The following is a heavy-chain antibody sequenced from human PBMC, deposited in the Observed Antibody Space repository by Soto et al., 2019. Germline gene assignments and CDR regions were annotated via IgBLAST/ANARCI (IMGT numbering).Heavy chain of an antibody. CDR2: IYYSGST. CDR3: ARERYYGMDV. CDR1: GGSISSYY. V-gene: IGHV4-59*01. Sequence: SETLSLTCTVSGGSISSYYWSWIRQPPGKGLEWIGYIYYSGSTNYNPSLKSRVTISVDTSKNQFSLKLSSVTAADTAVYYCARERYYGMDVWGQGTAVTVSS. J-gene: IGHJ6*02.